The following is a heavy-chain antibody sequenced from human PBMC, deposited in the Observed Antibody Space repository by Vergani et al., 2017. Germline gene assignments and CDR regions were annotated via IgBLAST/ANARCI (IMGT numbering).Heavy chain of an antibody. J-gene: IGHJ3*02. D-gene: IGHD3-3*01. Sequence: QVQLVESGGGVVQPGRSLRLSCAASGFTFSSYGMHWVRQAPGKGLEWVAFIRYDGSNKYNADSVKGRFTISRDNSKNTLYLQMNRLRAEDTAVYYCARDSGGYYDFWSGYYNTVPNAFDIWGQGTMVTVSS. V-gene: IGHV3-33*08. CDR3: ARDSGGYYDFWSGYYNTVPNAFDI. CDR1: GFTFSSYG. CDR2: IRYDGSNK.